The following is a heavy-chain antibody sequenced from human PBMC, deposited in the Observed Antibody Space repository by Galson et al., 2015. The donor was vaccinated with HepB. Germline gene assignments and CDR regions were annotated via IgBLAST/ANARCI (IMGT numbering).Heavy chain of an antibody. Sequence: CAISGDSVSSIGSTWNWIRQSPSRGLEWLGRTYYRSEWYNDYAESVRGRVTINADTSKNQFSLQFNSVKGRVTISRDNARNSVYLQMSSLRAEDSAVYYCARDRGPWGMDVWGRGTTVTVSS. CDR1: GDSVSSIGST. J-gene: IGHJ6*02. CDR2: TYYRSEWYN. V-gene: IGHV6-1*01. CDR3: ARNSVYLQMSSLRAEDSAVYYCARDRGPWGMDV. D-gene: IGHD2/OR15-2a*01.